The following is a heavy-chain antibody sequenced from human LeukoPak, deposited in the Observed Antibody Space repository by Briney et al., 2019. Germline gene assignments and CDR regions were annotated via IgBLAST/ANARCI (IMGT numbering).Heavy chain of an antibody. V-gene: IGHV3-7*01. CDR2: IKQDGSEK. CDR3: AKRGYHDYSGFDY. D-gene: IGHD1-26*01. CDR1: GFTFSSYW. J-gene: IGHJ4*02. Sequence: PGGSLRLSCAASGFTFSSYWVSWVRQAPGKGLEWVANIKQDGSEKYYVDSVKGRFTISRDNAKNSLYLQMNSLRAEDTAVYYCAKRGYHDYSGFDYWGQGTLVTVSS.